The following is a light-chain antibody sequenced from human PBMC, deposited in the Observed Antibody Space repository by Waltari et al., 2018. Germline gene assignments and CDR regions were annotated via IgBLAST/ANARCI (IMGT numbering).Light chain of an antibody. J-gene: IGKJ2*01. Sequence: EIGLTQSPGTLSLSPGERATLSCRASQSGSSSYLAWYQQKPGQAPRLLIYGASSRATGLPDRFSGSGSGTDFTLPISRLEPEDFAVYYCQQYGSSPPYTFGQGTKLEIK. CDR1: QSGSSSY. CDR3: QQYGSSPPYT. CDR2: GAS. V-gene: IGKV3-20*01.